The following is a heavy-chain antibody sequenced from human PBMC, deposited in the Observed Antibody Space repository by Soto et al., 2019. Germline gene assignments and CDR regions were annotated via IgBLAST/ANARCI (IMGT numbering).Heavy chain of an antibody. CDR3: ARGPDDSDVPRWDY. J-gene: IGHJ4*02. V-gene: IGHV1-46*02. CDR2: INPRGGTT. D-gene: IGHD4-17*01. CDR1: GYNFNQYY. Sequence: QVQLVQSGAEVRKPGASVRLSCETSGYNFNQYYIHWVRQAPGQGLEWMGIINPRGGTTEYAHKCRGRVTVTGDTSTSTAYMQLSSLRSEDTAVYFCARGPDDSDVPRWDYWGQGTLVTVSS.